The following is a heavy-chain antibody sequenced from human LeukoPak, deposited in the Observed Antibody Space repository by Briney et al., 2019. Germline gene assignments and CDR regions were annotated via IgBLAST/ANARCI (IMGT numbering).Heavy chain of an antibody. CDR2: IIPIFGTA. J-gene: IGHJ4*02. V-gene: IGHV1-69*13. CDR1: GYTFTGYY. D-gene: IGHD6-13*01. CDR3: ARDLLAAAASDY. Sequence: ASVKVSCKASGYTFTGYYMHWVRQAPGQGLEWMGGIIPIFGTANYAQKFQGRVTITADESTSTAYMELSSLRSEDTAVYYCARDLLAAAASDYWGQGTLVTVSS.